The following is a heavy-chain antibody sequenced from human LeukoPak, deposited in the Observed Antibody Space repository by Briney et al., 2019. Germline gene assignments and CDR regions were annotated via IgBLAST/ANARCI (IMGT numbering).Heavy chain of an antibody. CDR3: ARGSYGYLGGGFDY. D-gene: IGHD5-18*01. V-gene: IGHV3-53*01. Sequence: QPGGSPRLSCAASGFTVSSNYMSWVRQAPGKGLEWVSVIYSGGSTYYADSVKGRFTISRDNSKNTLYLQMNSLRAEDTAVYYCARGSYGYLGGGFDYWGQGTLVTVSS. CDR2: IYSGGST. J-gene: IGHJ4*02. CDR1: GFTVSSNY.